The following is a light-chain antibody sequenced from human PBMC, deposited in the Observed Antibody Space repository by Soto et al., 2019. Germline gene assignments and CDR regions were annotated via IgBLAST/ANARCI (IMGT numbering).Light chain of an antibody. Sequence: EIVMTQSPATLSVSPGERATLSCRVSQSLNSNLAWYQQKPGQAPRLLIYDASTRATGIPARFSGSGSGTEFTLTISSLQSEDFVIYFCQQYNRRPLTFGGGTKVEIK. CDR2: DAS. J-gene: IGKJ4*01. V-gene: IGKV3-15*01. CDR1: QSLNSN. CDR3: QQYNRRPLT.